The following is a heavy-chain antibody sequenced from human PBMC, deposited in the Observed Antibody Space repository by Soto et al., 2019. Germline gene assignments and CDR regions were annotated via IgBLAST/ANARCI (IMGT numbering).Heavy chain of an antibody. CDR3: ARDQGITTFGVYSMYSYGMDV. D-gene: IGHD3-3*01. CDR1: GGTFSSYA. CDR2: IIPIFGTA. V-gene: IGHV1-69*13. Sequence: ASVKVSWKASGGTFSSYAISWVRQAPGQGLEWMGGIIPIFGTANYAQKFQGRVTITADESTSTAYMELSSLRSEDTAVYYCARDQGITTFGVYSMYSYGMDVWGQGTTVTVSS. J-gene: IGHJ6*02.